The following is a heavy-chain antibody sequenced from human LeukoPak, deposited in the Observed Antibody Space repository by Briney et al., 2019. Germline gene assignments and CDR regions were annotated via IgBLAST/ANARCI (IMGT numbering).Heavy chain of an antibody. CDR2: INPNSGGT. D-gene: IGHD2-2*01. CDR1: GYTFTGYY. V-gene: IGHV1-2*02. Sequence: ASVKVSCKASGYTFTGYYLHWVRQAPGQGLEWMGWINPNSGGTNYAQRFQGRVSMTRDTSISTAYMELTRLGSDDTAVYYCARDCSSSSCYDWGRGTLVTVSS. CDR3: ARDCSSSSCYD. J-gene: IGHJ4*02.